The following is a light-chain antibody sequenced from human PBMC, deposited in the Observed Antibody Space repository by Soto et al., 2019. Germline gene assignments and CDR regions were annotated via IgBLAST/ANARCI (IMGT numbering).Light chain of an antibody. Sequence: SINKNLNWFQQKPGKGPKLLIYGASNLHSGVPSRFSGSGSGTDFTLTISSLQVEDFATYYCQMSYSRSKSALGPGTKVDIK. CDR1: SINKN. V-gene: IGKV1-39*01. CDR3: QMSYSRSKSA. CDR2: GAS. J-gene: IGKJ3*01.